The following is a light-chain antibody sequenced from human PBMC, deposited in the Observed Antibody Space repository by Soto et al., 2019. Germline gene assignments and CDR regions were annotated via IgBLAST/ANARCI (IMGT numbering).Light chain of an antibody. CDR2: DVS. J-gene: IGLJ1*01. CDR3: SSGTSSSTDV. Sequence: QSVLTQPASVSGSPGQSITISCTGTSSDVGRYNYVSWYQQHPGKAPKLTIYDVSNRPSGVSSRFSGSKSGNTASLTISGLQAEDEADYYCSSGTSSSTDVFGIGTKVTVL. CDR1: SSDVGRYNY. V-gene: IGLV2-14*01.